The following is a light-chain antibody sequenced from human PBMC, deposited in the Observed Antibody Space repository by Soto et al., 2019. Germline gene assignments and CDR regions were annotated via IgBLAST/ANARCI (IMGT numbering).Light chain of an antibody. CDR2: EAS. J-gene: IGKJ1*01. Sequence: DIQMTQSPATLSASVGDRVTITCRASQNIYTWLAWYQQKPGKAPKLLIYEASSLETGVPSRFSGSGSGTEFTLTISSLQPDDFATYYCQHYNSYSEAFGQGTKVDIK. CDR1: QNIYTW. CDR3: QHYNSYSEA. V-gene: IGKV1-5*03.